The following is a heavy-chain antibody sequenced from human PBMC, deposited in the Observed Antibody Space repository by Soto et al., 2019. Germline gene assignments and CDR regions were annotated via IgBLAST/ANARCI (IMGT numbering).Heavy chain of an antibody. Sequence: SVKVSCKASGGTFSSYAISWVRQAPGQGLEWMGGIIPIFGTANYAQKFQGRVTITADESTSTAYMELSSLRSEDTAVYYCARVVRDYYDSSGYSSGNNWFDPWGQGTLVTISS. CDR1: GGTFSSYA. CDR3: ARVVRDYYDSSGYSSGNNWFDP. V-gene: IGHV1-69*13. CDR2: IIPIFGTA. D-gene: IGHD3-22*01. J-gene: IGHJ5*02.